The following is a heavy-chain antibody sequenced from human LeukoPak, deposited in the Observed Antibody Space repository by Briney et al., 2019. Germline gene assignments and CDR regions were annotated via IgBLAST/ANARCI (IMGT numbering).Heavy chain of an antibody. CDR1: GFTFRSYD. CDR2: IKSSDTST. Sequence: GGSLRLSCAASGFTFRSYDMSWVRQAPGKGLEWLSYIKSSDTSTFYADSVKGRYTVSRDNAKNSLYLQMNSLRAEDTAVYYCARRGNMSSHAFDIWGQGTVVTVSS. J-gene: IGHJ3*02. V-gene: IGHV3-48*03. CDR3: ARRGNMSSHAFDI. D-gene: IGHD2/OR15-2a*01.